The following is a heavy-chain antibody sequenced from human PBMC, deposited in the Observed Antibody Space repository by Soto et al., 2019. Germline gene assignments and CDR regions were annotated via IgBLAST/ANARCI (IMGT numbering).Heavy chain of an antibody. D-gene: IGHD3-22*01. CDR1: GFTFSSYW. CDR2: SKSDGSGT. V-gene: IGHV3-74*01. CDR3: ARGDGDYYDGNGYLGRH. Sequence: EVQLVESGGGLVQPGGSLRLSCAASGFTFSSYWMHWVRQAPGKGLVWVSRSKSDGSGTSYADSVKGRLTISRDNAKNTLYLQMNSLRAEDTAVYYCARGDGDYYDGNGYLGRHWGQGTLVTVSS. J-gene: IGHJ4*02.